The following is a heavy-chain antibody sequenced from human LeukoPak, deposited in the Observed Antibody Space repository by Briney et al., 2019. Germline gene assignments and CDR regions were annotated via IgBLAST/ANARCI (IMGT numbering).Heavy chain of an antibody. Sequence: SVKVSCKASGGTFSSYAISWVRQAPGQGLEWMGGIIPIFGTANYAQKFQGRVTITADESTSTAYMELSSLRSEDTAVYYCARENYYDSSGYFLFDYWGQGTLVTVSS. J-gene: IGHJ4*02. CDR2: IIPIFGTA. D-gene: IGHD3-22*01. CDR3: ARENYYDSSGYFLFDY. CDR1: GGTFSSYA. V-gene: IGHV1-69*13.